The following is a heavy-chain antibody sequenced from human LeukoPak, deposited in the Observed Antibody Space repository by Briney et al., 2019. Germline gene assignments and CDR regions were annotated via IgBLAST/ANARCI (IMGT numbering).Heavy chain of an antibody. V-gene: IGHV1-24*01. CDR3: ATDLFHYDFWSGQGY. D-gene: IGHD3-3*01. CDR1: GYTLTELS. J-gene: IGHJ4*02. Sequence: ASVTVSCKVSGYTLTELSMHWVRQAPGKGLEWMGGFDPEDGETIYAQRFRGRVTMTEDTSTDTAYMELSSLRSEDTAVYYCATDLFHYDFWSGQGYWGQGTLVTVSS. CDR2: FDPEDGET.